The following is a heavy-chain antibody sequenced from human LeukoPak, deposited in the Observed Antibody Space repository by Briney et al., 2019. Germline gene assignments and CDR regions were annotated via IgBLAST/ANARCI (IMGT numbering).Heavy chain of an antibody. CDR2: IIPIFGTA. J-gene: IGHJ2*01. V-gene: IGHV1-69*05. CDR3: AKGGLQTRNWYFAL. Sequence: SVKVSCKASGGTFSSYAISWVRQAPGQGLEWMGGIIPIFGTANYAQKFQGRVTMTRNTSISTAYMELSSLRSEDTAVYYCAKGGLQTRNWYFALWGRGTLVTVSS. CDR1: GGTFSSYA. D-gene: IGHD5-18*01.